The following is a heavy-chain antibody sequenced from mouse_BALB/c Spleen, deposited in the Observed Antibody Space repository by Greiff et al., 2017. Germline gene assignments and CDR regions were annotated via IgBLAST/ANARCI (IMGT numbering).Heavy chain of an antibody. Sequence: VKLMESGPGLVAPSQSLSITCTVSGFSLTSYDISWIRQPPGKGLEWLGVIWSGGGTNYNSAFMSRLSISKDNSKSQVFLKMNSLQTDDTAIYYCVRGYRYGLAMDYWGQGTSVTVSS. CDR3: VRGYRYGLAMDY. J-gene: IGHJ4*01. CDR2: IWSGGGT. V-gene: IGHV2-9-2*01. CDR1: GFSLTSYD. D-gene: IGHD2-14*01.